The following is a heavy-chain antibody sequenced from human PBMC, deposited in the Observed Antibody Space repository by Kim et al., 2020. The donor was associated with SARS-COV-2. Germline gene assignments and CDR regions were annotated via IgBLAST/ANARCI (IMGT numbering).Heavy chain of an antibody. CDR3: ARARMLVRGVSSSWFDP. D-gene: IGHD3-10*01. Sequence: SETLSLTCTVSGGSISSSSYYWGWIRQPPGKGLEWIGSIYYSGSTYYNPSLKSRVTISVDTSKNQFSLKLSSVTAADTAVYYCARARMLVRGVSSSWFDPWGQGTLVTVSS. CDR2: IYYSGST. CDR1: GGSISSSSYY. J-gene: IGHJ5*02. V-gene: IGHV4-39*07.